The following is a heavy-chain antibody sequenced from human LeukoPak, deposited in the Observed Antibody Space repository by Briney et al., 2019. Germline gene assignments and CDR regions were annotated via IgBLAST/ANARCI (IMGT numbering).Heavy chain of an antibody. J-gene: IGHJ1*01. CDR3: ASPQSGDYGALYFQH. CDR2: INSDGSST. D-gene: IGHD4-17*01. CDR1: GFTFSSYA. V-gene: IGHV3-74*01. Sequence: PLGCLRLSCAAPGFTFSSYAMSWVRQAPGKGLEWVSRINSDGSSTSYADSVKGRFTISRDNAKNTLYLQVNSLRVEDTAVYYCASPQSGDYGALYFQHWGPGTLVTVSS.